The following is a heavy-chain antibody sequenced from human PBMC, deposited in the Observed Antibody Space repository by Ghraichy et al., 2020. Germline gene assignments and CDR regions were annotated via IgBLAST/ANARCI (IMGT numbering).Heavy chain of an antibody. CDR3: ARMGGDPGFTMVRGDPRWGWTFDP. CDR2: IYSGGST. Sequence: GGSLRLSCAASGFTVSSNYMSWVRQAPGKGLEWVSVIYSGGSTYYADSVKGRFTISRDNSKNTLYLQMNSLRAEDTAVYYCARMGGDPGFTMVRGDPRWGWTFDPWGQGTLVTVSS. D-gene: IGHD3-10*01. J-gene: IGHJ5*02. CDR1: GFTVSSNY. V-gene: IGHV3-66*01.